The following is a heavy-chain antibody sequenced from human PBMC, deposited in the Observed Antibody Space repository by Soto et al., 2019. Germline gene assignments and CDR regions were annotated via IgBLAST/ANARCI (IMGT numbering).Heavy chain of an antibody. Sequence: QVQLVQSGAEVKKPGSSVKVSCKASGGTFSNYPISWVRQAPGQGLEWMGGIIPIFGTVNYAQKFQGRVTITADESTSTAYMELSTAVYYCARGNHRWLQLWYFDLWGRGTLVTVSS. CDR3: ARGNHRWLQLWYFDL. CDR1: GGTFSNYP. D-gene: IGHD5-12*01. V-gene: IGHV1-69*12. CDR2: IIPIFGTV. J-gene: IGHJ2*01.